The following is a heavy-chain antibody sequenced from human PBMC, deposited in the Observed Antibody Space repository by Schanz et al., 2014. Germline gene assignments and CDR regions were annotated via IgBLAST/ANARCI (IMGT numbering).Heavy chain of an antibody. CDR3: ARGRRGDCRRTSCTYYFDY. J-gene: IGHJ4*02. D-gene: IGHD2-2*01. CDR1: GYTVSSNY. V-gene: IGHV3-13*05. Sequence: EVQLVESGGCLIQPGGSLRLSCAASGYTVSSNYMSWVRQAPGKGLEWVSGIGPASDPYYAGSVKGRFTISRENGKNSLYLQMNSLRAGDTAVYYCARGRRGDCRRTSCTYYFDYWGQGTLVTVSS. CDR2: IGPASDP.